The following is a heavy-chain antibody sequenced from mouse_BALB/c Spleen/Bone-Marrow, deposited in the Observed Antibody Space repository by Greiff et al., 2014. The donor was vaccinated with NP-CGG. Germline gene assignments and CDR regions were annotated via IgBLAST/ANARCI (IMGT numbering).Heavy chain of an antibody. V-gene: IGHV1-7*01. CDR3: AREGYYGSPFAY. CDR2: INPSTGYT. CDR1: GYTFTSYW. J-gene: IGHJ3*01. D-gene: IGHD1-1*01. Sequence: VNLVESGAELAKPGASVKMSCKASGYTFTSYWMHWVKQRPGQGLEWIGYINPSTGYTEYNQKFKDKATLTADKSSSTAYMQLSSLTSEDSAVYYCAREGYYGSPFAYWGQGTLVTVSA.